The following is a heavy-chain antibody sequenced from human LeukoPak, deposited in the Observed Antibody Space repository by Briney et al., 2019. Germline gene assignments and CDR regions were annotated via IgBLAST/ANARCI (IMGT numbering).Heavy chain of an antibody. CDR1: GGTFSSYA. D-gene: IGHD6-13*01. J-gene: IGHJ4*02. CDR2: IIPIFGTA. CDR3: ARGDDIAAAGLFDY. V-gene: IGHV1-69*05. Sequence: SVKVSCKASGGTFSSYAISWVRQAPGQGLEWMGRIIPIFGTANYEQKFQGRVTITTDESTSTAYMELSSLRSEDTAVYYCARGDDIAAAGLFDYWGQGTLVTVSS.